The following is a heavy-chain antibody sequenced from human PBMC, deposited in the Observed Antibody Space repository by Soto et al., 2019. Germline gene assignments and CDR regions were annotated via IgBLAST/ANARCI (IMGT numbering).Heavy chain of an antibody. CDR3: GVWGTYRQNWFDP. Sequence: SETLSLTCAVSGYSISSSNWWGWIRQPPGKGLEWIGYIYYSGSTYYNPSLESRVSISVDTSRNQFSLKLRSVTAADTAVYYCGVWGTYRQNWFDPWGQGTLVTVSS. D-gene: IGHD3-16*02. J-gene: IGHJ5*02. CDR2: IYYSGST. V-gene: IGHV4-28*01. CDR1: GYSISSSNW.